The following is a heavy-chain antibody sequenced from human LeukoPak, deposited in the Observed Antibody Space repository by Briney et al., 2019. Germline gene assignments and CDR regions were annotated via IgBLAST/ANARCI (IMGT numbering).Heavy chain of an antibody. CDR2: LNPSGGSS. CDR1: GYTVTSYY. J-gene: IGHJ4*02. Sequence: EASVKVSCKASGYTVTSYYMHWVRQAPGQGLEWMAILNPSGGSSSYAQKFQGRVTVTRDTSTSTVHMELSGLRSEDTAVYYCARDQEGFDYWGQGTLVTVSS. CDR3: ARDQEGFDY. V-gene: IGHV1-46*01.